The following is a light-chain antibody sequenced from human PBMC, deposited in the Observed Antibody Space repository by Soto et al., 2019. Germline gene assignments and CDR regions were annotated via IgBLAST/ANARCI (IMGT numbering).Light chain of an antibody. CDR1: QSISSW. CDR2: DAS. J-gene: IGKJ1*01. Sequence: DIQMPQSPSTLSASVGDRVPITGRASQSISSWLAWYQQKQRKAPNLLIYDASTLESGVPSRFSGSGSGTEFTLTVSSLQPDDYATYYCQQYNSYSPWTFGQGTKVDIK. V-gene: IGKV1-5*01. CDR3: QQYNSYSPWT.